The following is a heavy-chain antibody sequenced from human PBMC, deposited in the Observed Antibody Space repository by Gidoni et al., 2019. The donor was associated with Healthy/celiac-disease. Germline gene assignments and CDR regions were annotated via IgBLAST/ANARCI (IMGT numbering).Heavy chain of an antibody. D-gene: IGHD4-17*01. CDR3: AKDGATTVVTYVFDY. V-gene: IGHV3-30*18. CDR1: GFTFSSYG. CDR2: IPYDGSNK. J-gene: IGHJ4*02. Sequence: QVQLVESGGGVVQPGRSLRLSCAASGFTFSSYGMHWVRQAPGKGLEWVAVIPYDGSNKYYADSVKGRFTISRDNSKNTLYLQMNSLRAEDTAVYYCAKDGATTVVTYVFDYWGQGTLVTVSS.